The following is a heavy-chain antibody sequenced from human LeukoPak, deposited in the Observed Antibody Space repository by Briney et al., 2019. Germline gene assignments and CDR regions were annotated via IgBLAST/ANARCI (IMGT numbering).Heavy chain of an antibody. CDR3: AKVIRRYCSSTSCWDYYYGMDV. Sequence: GGSLRLSCAASGFTFSSYAMSWVRQAPVKGLEWVSAISGSGGSTYYADSVKGRFTISRDNSKNTLYLQMNSLRAEDTAVYYCAKVIRRYCSSTSCWDYYYGMDVWGQGTTVTVSS. V-gene: IGHV3-23*01. D-gene: IGHD2-2*01. J-gene: IGHJ6*02. CDR1: GFTFSSYA. CDR2: ISGSGGST.